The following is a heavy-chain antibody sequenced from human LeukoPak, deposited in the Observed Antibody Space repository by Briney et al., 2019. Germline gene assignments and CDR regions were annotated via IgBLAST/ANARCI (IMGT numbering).Heavy chain of an antibody. V-gene: IGHV3-7*01. Sequence: GGSLRLPCAASGFSFSTNWMNWVRQAPGKGLEWVANINQDGSLKDYVDSVRGRFTISKDNTNNILYLQMNSLRAEDTAVYYCARLPSTANDYWGQGTLVTVSS. CDR2: INQDGSLK. CDR1: GFSFSTNW. CDR3: ARLPSTANDY. J-gene: IGHJ4*02. D-gene: IGHD2-21*02.